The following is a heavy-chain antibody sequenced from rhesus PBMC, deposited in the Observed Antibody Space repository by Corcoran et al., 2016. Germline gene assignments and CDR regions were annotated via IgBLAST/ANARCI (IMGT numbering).Heavy chain of an antibody. Sequence: QVQLQESGPGVVKPSETLSLTCAVSGGSISGGYDWSWIRQPPGKGLEWIGSIYGRRGSTNCNPSLKNRVTISKDASKNEFSLKLSSVTAADTAVYYCAKDPTIFGLVRFKGFDVWGPGVLVTVSS. CDR1: GGSISGGYD. CDR3: AKDPTIFGLVRFKGFDV. D-gene: IGHD3-3*01. CDR2: IYGRRGST. V-gene: IGHV4-76*01. J-gene: IGHJ5-1*01.